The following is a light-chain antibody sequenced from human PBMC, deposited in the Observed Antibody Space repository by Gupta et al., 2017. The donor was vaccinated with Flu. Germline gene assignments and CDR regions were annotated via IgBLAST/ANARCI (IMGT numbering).Light chain of an antibody. CDR2: ATS. V-gene: IGKV3-20*01. Sequence: EIVLAQSPGTLSLSPGERATLSCRASQIISNTYISWYQHKPGQAPRLLIYATSTRATGIPDRFSGSGYGTDFTLTISRREPEDFAVYYCQQYGHSPLYTFGQGTIMEIK. J-gene: IGKJ2*01. CDR3: QQYGHSPLYT. CDR1: QIISNTY.